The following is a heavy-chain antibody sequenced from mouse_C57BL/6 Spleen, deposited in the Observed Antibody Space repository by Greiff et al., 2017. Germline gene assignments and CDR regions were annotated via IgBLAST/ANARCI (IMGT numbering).Heavy chain of an antibody. Sequence: VQLQQSGPELVKPGASVKISCKASGYSFTDYNMNWVKQSNGKSLEWIGVINPNYGTTSYNQKFKGKATLTVDQSSSTAYMQLNSLTSEDSAVYDCAREDYYGSSYYFDDWGQGTTLTVSS. J-gene: IGHJ2*01. CDR1: GYSFTDYN. CDR3: AREDYYGSSYYFDD. V-gene: IGHV1-39*01. D-gene: IGHD1-1*01. CDR2: INPNYGTT.